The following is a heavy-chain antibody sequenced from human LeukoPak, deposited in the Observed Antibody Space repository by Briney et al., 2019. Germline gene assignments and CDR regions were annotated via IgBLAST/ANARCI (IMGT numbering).Heavy chain of an antibody. CDR2: ISYSGST. V-gene: IGHV4-59*08. D-gene: IGHD3-9*01. CDR3: ARGLQHLDIVTGGTTFDY. Sequence: SETLSLTCTVSGGSINNYYWNWIRQPPGKGLEWIGYISYSGSTNYNPSLKSRVTISVDTSKNQFSLKLSSVTAADTAVYYCARGLQHLDIVTGGTTFDYWGQGTLVTVSS. CDR1: GGSINNYY. J-gene: IGHJ4*02.